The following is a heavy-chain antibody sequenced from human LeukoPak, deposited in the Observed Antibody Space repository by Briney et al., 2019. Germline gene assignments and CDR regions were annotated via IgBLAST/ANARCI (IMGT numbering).Heavy chain of an antibody. CDR3: ARARTSYYYAMDV. CDR1: GFTFSGYE. V-gene: IGHV3-48*03. D-gene: IGHD2-2*01. Sequence: PGGSLRLSCAASGFTFSGYEMNWVRQAPGKGLEWVSYISSSGSTIYYADSVKGRLTISRDNAKNSLYLQMNSLRGEDTALYYCARARTSYYYAMDVWGQGTTVTVSS. J-gene: IGHJ6*02. CDR2: ISSSGSTI.